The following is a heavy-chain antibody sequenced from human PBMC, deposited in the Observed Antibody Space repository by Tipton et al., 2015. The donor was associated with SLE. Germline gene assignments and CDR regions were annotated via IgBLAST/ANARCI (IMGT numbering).Heavy chain of an antibody. V-gene: IGHV4-61*02. CDR2: IYTSGST. D-gene: IGHD6-13*01. CDR1: GYSISSGYY. CDR3: ARFGVAAAGTGKD. J-gene: IGHJ4*02. Sequence: TLSLTCTVSGYSISSGYYWSWIRQPAGKGLEWIGRIYTSGSTNYNPSLKSRVTISVDTSKNQFSLKLSSVTAADTAVYYCARFGVAAAGTGKDWGQGTLVTVSS.